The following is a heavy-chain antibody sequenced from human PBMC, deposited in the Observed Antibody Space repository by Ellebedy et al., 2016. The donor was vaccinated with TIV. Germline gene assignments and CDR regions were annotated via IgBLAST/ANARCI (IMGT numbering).Heavy chain of an antibody. Sequence: SETLSLXCTVSGGSISSSSYYWGWIRQPPGKGLEWIGSIYYSGSTYYNPSLKSRVTISVDTSKNQFSLKLSSVTAADTAVYYCARDTGIAAAANRAVDYWGQGTLVTVSS. CDR1: GGSISSSSYY. CDR3: ARDTGIAAAANRAVDY. CDR2: IYYSGST. V-gene: IGHV4-39*07. J-gene: IGHJ4*02. D-gene: IGHD6-13*01.